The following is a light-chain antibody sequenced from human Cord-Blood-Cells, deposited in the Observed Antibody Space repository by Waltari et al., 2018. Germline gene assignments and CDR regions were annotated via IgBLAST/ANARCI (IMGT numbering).Light chain of an antibody. CDR3: QQSYSTPWT. CDR2: AAS. Sequence: DIKMTQSPSSLSASVGDRVTITCRASQSISSYLNWYQQKPGKAPKLLIYAASSLQGGVPSRFSGSGSGTECTLTISSLQPEDFATYYCQQSYSTPWTFGQGTKVEIK. V-gene: IGKV1-39*01. J-gene: IGKJ1*01. CDR1: QSISSY.